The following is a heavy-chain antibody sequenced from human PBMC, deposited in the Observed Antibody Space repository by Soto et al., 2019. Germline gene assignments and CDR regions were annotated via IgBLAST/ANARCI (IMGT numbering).Heavy chain of an antibody. V-gene: IGHV1-69*13. Sequence: ASVKVSCKASGGTFSSYAISWVRQAPGQGLEWMGGIIPIFGTANYAQKFQGRVTITADESTSTAYMELSSLRSEDTAVYYCATTWGHYYDSSGYYPFDYWGQGTLVTVSS. D-gene: IGHD3-22*01. J-gene: IGHJ4*02. CDR2: IIPIFGTA. CDR1: GGTFSSYA. CDR3: ATTWGHYYDSSGYYPFDY.